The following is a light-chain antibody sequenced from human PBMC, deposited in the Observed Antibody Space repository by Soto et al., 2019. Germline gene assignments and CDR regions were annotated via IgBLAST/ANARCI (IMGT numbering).Light chain of an antibody. V-gene: IGKV3-15*01. CDR3: QHYNNWPRT. CDR2: GAS. J-gene: IGKJ1*01. Sequence: MTQSPSTLSASIGDRVTLSCRASQSVSSNLAWYQQKPGQAPRLLIYGASTRATGIPARFSGSGSGTEFTLTISRLQSEDFAVYYCQHYNNWPRTFGQGTKVEIK. CDR1: QSVSSN.